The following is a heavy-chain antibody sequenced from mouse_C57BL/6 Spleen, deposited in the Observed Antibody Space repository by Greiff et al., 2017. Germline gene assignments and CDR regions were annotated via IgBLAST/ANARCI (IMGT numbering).Heavy chain of an antibody. J-gene: IGHJ4*01. CDR3: AGGGNAMDY. CDR2: INYDGSST. Sequence: DVKLVESEGGLVQPGSSMKLSCTASGFTFSDYYMAWVRQVPEKGLEWVANINYDGSSTYYLDSLKSRFIISRDNAKNILYLQMSSLKSEDTATYYCAGGGNAMDYWGQGTSVTVSA. V-gene: IGHV5-16*01. CDR1: GFTFSDYY.